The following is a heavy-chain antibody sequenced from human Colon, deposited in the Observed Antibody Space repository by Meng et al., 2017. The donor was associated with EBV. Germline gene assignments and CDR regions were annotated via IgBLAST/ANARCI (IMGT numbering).Heavy chain of an antibody. J-gene: IGHJ4*02. CDR3: ARHVYGDSYGF. D-gene: IGHD4-17*01. Sequence: LQLQESGPGLVKPSETLSLTCTVSGGSLDNSDYCWDWIRQPPGKGLEWIGSVRYSGTAYYNPSLTSRVTISVDTSKNQFSLNLSSLTAADTAVYYCARHVYGDSYGFWGQGTLVTVSS. V-gene: IGHV4-39*01. CDR2: VRYSGTA. CDR1: GGSLDNSDYC.